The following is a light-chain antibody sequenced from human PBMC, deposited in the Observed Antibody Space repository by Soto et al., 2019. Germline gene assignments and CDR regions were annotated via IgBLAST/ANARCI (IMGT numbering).Light chain of an antibody. CDR1: SSNIGTSS. CDR2: TTN. J-gene: IGLJ1*01. CDR3: AAWDDSLNGHV. Sequence: QSVLTQPHSASGTPVQGVTISCSGSSSNIGTSSVHWFQQLPGTAPKLLISTTNRRRSGVPERLSVSKSGTSASLAISGLQSEDEAVYYCAAWDDSLNGHVFGTGTKVTVL. V-gene: IGLV1-44*01.